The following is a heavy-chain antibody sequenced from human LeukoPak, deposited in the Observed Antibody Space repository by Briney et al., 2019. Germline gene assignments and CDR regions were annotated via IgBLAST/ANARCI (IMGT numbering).Heavy chain of an antibody. CDR2: IIPIFGTA. D-gene: IGHD3-22*01. V-gene: IGHV1-69*13. CDR1: GGTFSSYA. CDR3: ARELDRGSGYWDY. J-gene: IGHJ4*02. Sequence: SVKVSCKASGGTFSSYAISWVRQAPGQGLEWMGGIIPIFGTANYAQKFQGRVTITADESTSTAYMELSSLRSEDTAVYYCARELDRGSGYWDYWGQGTLVTVSS.